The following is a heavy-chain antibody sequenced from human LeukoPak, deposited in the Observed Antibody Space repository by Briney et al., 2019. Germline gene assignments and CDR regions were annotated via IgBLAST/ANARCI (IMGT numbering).Heavy chain of an antibody. J-gene: IGHJ5*02. CDR2: IRGSGGRT. CDR1: GFTFSSYA. CDR3: AKDREQSLWRTGFDP. Sequence: GGSLRLSCAASGFTFSSYAMSWVRQAPGKGLEWVSAIRGSGGRTYYVDSVKGRFTISGDNSKNTLYLQMNSLGAEDTAVYYCAKDREQSLWRTGFDPWGQGTLVTVSS. D-gene: IGHD1/OR15-1a*01. V-gene: IGHV3-23*01.